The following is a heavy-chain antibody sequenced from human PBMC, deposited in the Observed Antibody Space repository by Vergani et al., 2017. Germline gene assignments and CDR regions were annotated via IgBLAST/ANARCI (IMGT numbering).Heavy chain of an antibody. CDR1: GFTFSSYS. CDR3: AGSSYFDWPDAFDS. CDR2: ISSSSSYI. J-gene: IGHJ3*02. D-gene: IGHD3-9*01. Sequence: EVQLVESGGGLVKPGGSLRLSCAASGFTFSSYSMNWVRQAPGKGLEWVSSISSSSSYIYYADSVKGRFTISRDNAKNSLYLQMNSLRAEDTAVYYCAGSSYFDWPDAFDSWGQGTMVTVSS. V-gene: IGHV3-21*01.